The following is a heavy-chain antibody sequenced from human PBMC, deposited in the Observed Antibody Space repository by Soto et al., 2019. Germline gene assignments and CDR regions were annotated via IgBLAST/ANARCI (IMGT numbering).Heavy chain of an antibody. D-gene: IGHD4-4*01. CDR1: GFSFSGYW. Sequence: PVGSLRLSCAASGFSFSGYWMSWVRQAPGKGLEWVANINQVGTEKYYVDSVKGRFTISRDNAKNSVYLQMNSLRAEDTAVYYCARAGNRGQGTLVTVSS. J-gene: IGHJ4*02. CDR3: ARAGN. V-gene: IGHV3-7*05. CDR2: INQVGTEK.